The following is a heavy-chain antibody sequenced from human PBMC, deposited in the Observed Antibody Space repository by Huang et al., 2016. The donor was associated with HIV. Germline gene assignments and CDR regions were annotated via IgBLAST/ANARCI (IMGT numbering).Heavy chain of an antibody. CDR1: GYTLTNYD. D-gene: IGHD3-10*01. CDR2: MKPKRGKG. V-gene: IGHV1-8*01. J-gene: IGHJ3*01. Sequence: QIQLAQSGAEVKKPGASVKVSCKASGYTLTNYDINWVRQGSGQGLEWMVGMKPKRGKGGYTKKCQGRVAILRNSSINTSYLEVTSLTSEDTAVYYCARGFGINYNHEAFDVWGQGTMVTVSS. CDR3: ARGFGINYNHEAFDV.